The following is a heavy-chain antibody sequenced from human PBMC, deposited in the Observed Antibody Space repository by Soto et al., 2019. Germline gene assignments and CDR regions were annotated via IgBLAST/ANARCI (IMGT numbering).Heavy chain of an antibody. CDR3: ANYKYYYGLDV. D-gene: IGHD4-4*01. J-gene: IGHJ6*04. CDR2: MNPNSGNT. V-gene: IGHV1-8*01. Sequence: ASVKVSCKASEYTFTTYEINWVRQAPGQGLEWMGWMNPNSGNTGYAQKFQGRVTMTRNTSISTAYMELSSLSSEDTAMYYCANYKYYYGLDVWGKGYTVTVSS. CDR1: EYTFTTYE.